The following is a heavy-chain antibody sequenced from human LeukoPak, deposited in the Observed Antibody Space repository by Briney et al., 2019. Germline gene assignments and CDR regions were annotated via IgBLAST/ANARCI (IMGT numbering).Heavy chain of an antibody. J-gene: IGHJ3*01. CDR3: ASPRGRGGYFAFDL. D-gene: IGHD6-19*01. Sequence: SETLSLTCTVSGGSISSSSYYWGWVRQPPGKGGEWVGSIYYSGSTYYNPSIKSGVTISVETSKNQFSLTLSSVTAADTAVYYCASPRGRGGYFAFDLWGQGTMVTVSS. V-gene: IGHV4-39*01. CDR1: GGSISSSSYY. CDR2: IYYSGST.